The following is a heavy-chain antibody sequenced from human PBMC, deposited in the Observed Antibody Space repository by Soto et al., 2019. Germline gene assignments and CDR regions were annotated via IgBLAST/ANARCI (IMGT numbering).Heavy chain of an antibody. CDR2: INHSGST. CDR3: ARFMITFGGVISLLDAFDI. J-gene: IGHJ3*02. CDR1: GGSFSGYY. V-gene: IGHV4-34*01. Sequence: SETLSLTCAVYGGSFSGYYWSWIRQPPGKGLEWIGEINHSGSTNYNPSLKSRVTVSVDTSKNQFSLKLSSVTAADTAVYYCARFMITFGGVISLLDAFDIWGQGTMVTVS. D-gene: IGHD3-16*02.